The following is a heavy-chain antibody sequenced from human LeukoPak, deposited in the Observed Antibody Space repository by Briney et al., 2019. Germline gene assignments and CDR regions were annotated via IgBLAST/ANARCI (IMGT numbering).Heavy chain of an antibody. CDR2: ISAYNGNT. V-gene: IGHV1-18*01. CDR1: GYTFPSYA. D-gene: IGHD5-18*01. Sequence: GASVKVSCKPSGYTFPSYAISWVRRAPGQGLEWMGWISAYNGNTNYAQKLQGRVTMTTDTSTSTAYMELRSLRSDDTAVYYCARDLVQLWSNSFPYYYGMDVWGQGTTVTVSS. J-gene: IGHJ6*02. CDR3: ARDLVQLWSNSFPYYYGMDV.